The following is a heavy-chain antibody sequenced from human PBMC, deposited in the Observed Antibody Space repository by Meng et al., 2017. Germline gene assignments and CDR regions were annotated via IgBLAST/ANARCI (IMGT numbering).Heavy chain of an antibody. J-gene: IGHJ6*02. CDR2: ISSSGSTI. V-gene: IGHV3-11*04. Sequence: GGSLRLSCAASGFTFSDYYMSWIRQAPGKGLEWVSYISSSGSTIYYADSVKGRFTISRDNAKNSLYLQMNSLRAEDTAVYYCARDGDEGCSSTSCLSHGMDVWGQGTTVTVSS. CDR1: GFTFSDYY. CDR3: ARDGDEGCSSTSCLSHGMDV. D-gene: IGHD2-2*01.